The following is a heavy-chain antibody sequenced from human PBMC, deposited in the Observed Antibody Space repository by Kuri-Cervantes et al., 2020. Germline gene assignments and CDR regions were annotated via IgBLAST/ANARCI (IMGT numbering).Heavy chain of an antibody. CDR3: ASARYSYDFDY. V-gene: IGHV4-34*01. CDR1: GGSFSGYH. D-gene: IGHD5-18*01. CDR2: INHSGST. J-gene: IGHJ4*02. Sequence: SQTLSLTCAVYGGSFSGYHCTWVRQPPGQGLEWIGEINHSGSTSYNPSLKSRVIISVDTSKNQFSLKLSSVTAADTAVYYCASARYSYDFDYWGQGTLVTVSS.